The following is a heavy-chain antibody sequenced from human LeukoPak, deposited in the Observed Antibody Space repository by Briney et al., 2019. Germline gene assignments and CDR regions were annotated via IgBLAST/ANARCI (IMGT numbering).Heavy chain of an antibody. Sequence: SETLSLTCAVYGGSFSGYYWTWIRQPPGKGLEWIGEINHSGSTNYNPSLKRRVTISIDTSKNQFSLKLTSVTAADTAVYFCARENVGSYSDWGQGTLFTVSS. V-gene: IGHV4-34*01. J-gene: IGHJ4*02. CDR3: ARENVGSYSD. CDR2: INHSGST. CDR1: GGSFSGYY. D-gene: IGHD1-26*01.